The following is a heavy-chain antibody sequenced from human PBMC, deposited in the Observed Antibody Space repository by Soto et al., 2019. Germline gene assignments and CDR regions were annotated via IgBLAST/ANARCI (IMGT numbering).Heavy chain of an antibody. CDR1: GFTFSSHW. J-gene: IGHJ4*02. CDR3: ARDRPEILNPTDHPMFDY. V-gene: IGHV3-74*01. CDR2: IKSDGSST. D-gene: IGHD6-6*01. Sequence: EVQLVESGGGLVQPGGSLRLSCAASGFTFSSHWMHWVRQVPGQGLVWVSRIKSDGSSTAYADSVKGRFTISRDNAKNTLYLQMKSLRVEDTAIYYCARDRPEILNPTDHPMFDYWGQGTLVTVPS.